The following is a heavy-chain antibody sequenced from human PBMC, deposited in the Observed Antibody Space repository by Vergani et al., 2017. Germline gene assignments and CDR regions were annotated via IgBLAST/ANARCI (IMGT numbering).Heavy chain of an antibody. CDR2: ISVSGGST. D-gene: IGHD5-24*01. V-gene: IGHV3-23*01. CDR3: AKDSEWDGYNVDLDY. Sequence: EVQLLESGGGLVQPGGSLRLSCAASGFTFSSYAMSWVRQAPGKGLGWVSAISVSGGSTYYADSVKGRFTISRDNTKNTLYLQMNSLRAEERAVYYCAKDSEWDGYNVDLDYWGQGTLVTVSS. CDR1: GFTFSSYA. J-gene: IGHJ4*02.